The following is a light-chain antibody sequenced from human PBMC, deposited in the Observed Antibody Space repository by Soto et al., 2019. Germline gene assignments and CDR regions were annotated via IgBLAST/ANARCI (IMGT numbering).Light chain of an antibody. J-gene: IGKJ1*01. CDR3: QQYGSSPRT. Sequence: DIAVTQSPGTVSLGPGETATMGWTASQYVSSSSLAWYQQKRGQAPRLLIHDASSRATGIPDRFSGSGSGTDFTLTISRLEPEDFAVYYCQQYGSSPRTFGQGTTVDIK. CDR1: QYVSSSS. CDR2: DAS. V-gene: IGKV3-20*01.